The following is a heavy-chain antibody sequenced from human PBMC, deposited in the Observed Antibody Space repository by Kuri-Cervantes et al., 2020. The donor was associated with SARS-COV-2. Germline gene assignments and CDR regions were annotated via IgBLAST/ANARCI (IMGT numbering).Heavy chain of an antibody. Sequence: SVKVSCKASGGTFSSYAISWVRQAPGQGLEWMGGIIPFLGVANYAQKFQDRVTITADKSTSTAYMELSSLRSEDTAVYYCASCSGGSCYSPYFYGMDVWGQGTTVTVSS. CDR3: ASCSGGSCYSPYFYGMDV. V-gene: IGHV1-69*10. CDR2: IIPFLGVA. J-gene: IGHJ6*02. D-gene: IGHD2-15*01. CDR1: GGTFSSYA.